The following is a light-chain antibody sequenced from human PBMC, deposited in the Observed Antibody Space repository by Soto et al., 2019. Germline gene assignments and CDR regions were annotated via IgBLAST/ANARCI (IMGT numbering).Light chain of an antibody. CDR1: SSNIGSNY. J-gene: IGLJ1*01. Sequence: QSVLTQPPSASGTPGQRVTISCSGSSSNIGSNYVYWYQQLPGTAPKLLIYRNSQRPSGVPDRFSGSKSGTSASLAISGLRSEDEADFYCAAWDVRLSGRFFGTATKVTF. V-gene: IGLV1-47*01. CDR2: RNS. CDR3: AAWDVRLSGRF.